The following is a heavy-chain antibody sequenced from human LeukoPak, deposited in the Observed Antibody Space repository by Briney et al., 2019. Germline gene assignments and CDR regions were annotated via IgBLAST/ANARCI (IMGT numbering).Heavy chain of an antibody. Sequence: GGSLRLSCAASGFTFSSYWMTWVRQAPGKGLEWVANINRDASEKYYADSVKGRFTISRDNSKNTLYLQMNSLRAEDTAVYYCARVAEVLLWFGELFQLDYWGQGTLVTVSS. CDR1: GFTFSSYW. D-gene: IGHD3-10*01. CDR3: ARVAEVLLWFGELFQLDY. CDR2: INRDASEK. J-gene: IGHJ4*02. V-gene: IGHV3-7*01.